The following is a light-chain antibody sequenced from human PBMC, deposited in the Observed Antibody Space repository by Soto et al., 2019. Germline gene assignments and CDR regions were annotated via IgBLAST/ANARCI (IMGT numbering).Light chain of an antibody. J-gene: IGKJ1*01. CDR2: AAS. Sequence: DIQMTQSPSSLSASVGDRVTITCRASQGIGKGLAWYQQKPGKVPTVLIYAASTLQSGVPSRFSGSGSGTDFTLTISSLQPDDVATYYCQKYDSAPWAFGQGTKGDIK. V-gene: IGKV1-27*01. CDR1: QGIGKG. CDR3: QKYDSAPWA.